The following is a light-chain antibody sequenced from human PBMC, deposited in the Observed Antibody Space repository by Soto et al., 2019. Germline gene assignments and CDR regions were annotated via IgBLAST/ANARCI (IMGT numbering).Light chain of an antibody. V-gene: IGKV1-5*01. Sequence: DIQMTQSPSSVSASVGDRVTITCLASQGISNWLTWYQQKPGKAPKLLIYAASSLESGVPSRFSGSGSGTEFNLTISRLQPDDFATYCCQHYNSYSEAFGQGTKVDIK. CDR3: QHYNSYSEA. CDR1: QGISNW. CDR2: AAS. J-gene: IGKJ1*01.